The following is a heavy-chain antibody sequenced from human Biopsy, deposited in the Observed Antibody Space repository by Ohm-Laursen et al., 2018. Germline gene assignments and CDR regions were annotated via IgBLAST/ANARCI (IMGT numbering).Heavy chain of an antibody. J-gene: IGHJ4*02. CDR3: ARTIMVGGVILNYFDY. V-gene: IGHV3-53*01. CDR1: GLSIGTNY. CDR2: IFAGGGRT. Sequence: GSLRLSCAASGLSIGTNYMTWVRQAPGKGLDWVSIIFAGGGRTYYADSVKDRFTISRDISENTVSLQMNSLRAEDTAVYYCARTIMVGGVILNYFDYWGQGTLVTVSS. D-gene: IGHD3-10*01.